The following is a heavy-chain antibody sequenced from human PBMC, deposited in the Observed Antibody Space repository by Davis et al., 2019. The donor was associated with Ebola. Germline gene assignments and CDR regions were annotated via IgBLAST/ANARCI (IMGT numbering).Heavy chain of an antibody. Sequence: MPSETLSLTCTVSGGSISSYYWSWIRQPPGKGLEWIADMNYSGSTNYNPSIKSRVTISVDTSKNQFSLKLSSVTAADTAVYYCASGWLVHVYWGQGTLVTVSS. CDR1: GGSISSYY. D-gene: IGHD6-19*01. CDR2: MNYSGST. J-gene: IGHJ4*02. CDR3: ASGWLVHVY. V-gene: IGHV4-59*08.